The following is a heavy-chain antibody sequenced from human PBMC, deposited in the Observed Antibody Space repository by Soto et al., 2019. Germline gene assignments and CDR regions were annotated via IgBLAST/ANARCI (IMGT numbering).Heavy chain of an antibody. CDR1: GFTFSSYG. Sequence: QVQLVESGGGVVQPGRSLRLSCAASGFTFSSYGIHWVRQAPGKGLEWVAVIWYDGSNKYYADSVKGRVTISRDNSKNTLYLQMNSLRAEDTAVYYCARAVYCSSISCYYFDYWGQGTLVTVSS. V-gene: IGHV3-33*01. J-gene: IGHJ4*02. CDR2: IWYDGSNK. D-gene: IGHD2-2*01. CDR3: ARAVYCSSISCYYFDY.